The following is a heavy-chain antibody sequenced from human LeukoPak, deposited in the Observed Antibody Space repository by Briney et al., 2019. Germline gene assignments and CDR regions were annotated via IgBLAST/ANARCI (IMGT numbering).Heavy chain of an antibody. CDR1: GFTFSSYW. CDR2: ISSSSSYI. D-gene: IGHD1-14*01. J-gene: IGHJ3*02. CDR3: ARARTPKAHFDI. Sequence: GGALRLSCAASGFTFSSYWMSWVRQAPGKGLEWVSSISSSSSYIYYADPVKGRFTISRDNAKNSLYLQMNSLRAEDTAVYYCARARTPKAHFDIWGQGTMVTVSS. V-gene: IGHV3-21*01.